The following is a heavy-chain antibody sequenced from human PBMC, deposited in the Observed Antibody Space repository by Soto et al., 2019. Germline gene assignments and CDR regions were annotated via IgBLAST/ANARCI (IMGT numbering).Heavy chain of an antibody. J-gene: IGHJ5*02. D-gene: IGHD3-3*01. V-gene: IGHV3-23*01. CDR2: ISGSGITT. CDR1: GFTFSDYA. CDR3: ANGRFLEWLLPDNWFDP. Sequence: VQLLESGGGLVQPGGSLRLSCAASGFTFSDYAMNWVRQAPGKGLEWVSSISGSGITTYYADSVKGRFTISRDNSKNTLYLQMNSLRAEDTAIYYCANGRFLEWLLPDNWFDPWGQGTLVTVSS.